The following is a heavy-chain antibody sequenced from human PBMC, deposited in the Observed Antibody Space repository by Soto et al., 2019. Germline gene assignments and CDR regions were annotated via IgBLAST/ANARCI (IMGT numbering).Heavy chain of an antibody. J-gene: IGHJ3*02. D-gene: IGHD3-3*01. Sequence: GGSLRLSCAASGFTFSTYAMAWVRQAPGKGLEWVSGVSASGLNTDYADPVKGRFYISRDNSKNTVSLHMNSLRAEDTALYYCARDGGDFYDFWSGYHHAAFDIWGQGTMVTVSS. CDR2: VSASGLNT. CDR3: ARDGGDFYDFWSGYHHAAFDI. V-gene: IGHV3-23*01. CDR1: GFTFSTYA.